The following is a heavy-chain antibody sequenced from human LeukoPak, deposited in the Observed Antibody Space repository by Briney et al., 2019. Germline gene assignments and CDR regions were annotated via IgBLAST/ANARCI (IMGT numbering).Heavy chain of an antibody. CDR1: GYTFTGYY. J-gene: IGHJ4*02. CDR2: INPNSGGT. V-gene: IGHV1-2*04. CDR3: ARGGMVRGVLGDY. Sequence: ASVKVSCKASGYTFTGYYMHWVRQAPGQGLEWMGWINPNSGGTNYAQKFQGWVTMTRDTSISTAYMELSRLRSDDAAVYYCARGGMVRGVLGDYWGQGTLVTVSS. D-gene: IGHD3-10*01.